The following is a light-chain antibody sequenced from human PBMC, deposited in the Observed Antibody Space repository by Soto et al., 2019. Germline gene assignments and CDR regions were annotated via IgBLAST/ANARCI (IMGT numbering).Light chain of an antibody. V-gene: IGKV1-5*03. CDR3: HQYNSYLWT. CDR1: QSISSW. Sequence: DIQMTQSPSTLSASIGDRVIIICRASQSISSWLAWYQQKPGKAPKLLIYKASSLESGVPSRFSGSGSGTEFTLTISSLQPDDFATYYCHQYNSYLWTFGQGTKVDIK. CDR2: KAS. J-gene: IGKJ1*01.